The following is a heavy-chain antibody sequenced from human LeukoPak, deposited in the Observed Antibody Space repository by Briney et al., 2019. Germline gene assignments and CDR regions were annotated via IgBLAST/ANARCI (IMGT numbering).Heavy chain of an antibody. V-gene: IGHV1-8*03. CDR3: AIWGIAAAGKDHYYYYMDV. J-gene: IGHJ6*03. D-gene: IGHD6-13*01. Sequence: GASVKVSCKASGYTFTSCDINWVRQATGQGLEWMGWMNPNSGNTGYAQKVQGRVTITRNTSISTAYMELSNLRSEDTAVYYCAIWGIAAAGKDHYYYYMDVWGKGTTVTVSS. CDR1: GYTFTSCD. CDR2: MNPNSGNT.